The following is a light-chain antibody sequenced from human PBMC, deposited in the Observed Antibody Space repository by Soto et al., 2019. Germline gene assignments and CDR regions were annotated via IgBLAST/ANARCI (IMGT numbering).Light chain of an antibody. CDR1: QTISNW. J-gene: IGKJ1*01. Sequence: DIQMTQSPSTLSPSVGDRVTITCRASQTISNWLAWYQQKPGNAPKLLIYKASTLESGVPSRFSGSGSGTEFTLTISSLQPDDFATYYCQQYNSYSWTFGQGIKVEIK. V-gene: IGKV1-5*03. CDR2: KAS. CDR3: QQYNSYSWT.